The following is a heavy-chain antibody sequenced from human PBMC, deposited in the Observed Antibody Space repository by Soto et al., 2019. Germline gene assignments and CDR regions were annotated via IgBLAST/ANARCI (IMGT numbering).Heavy chain of an antibody. J-gene: IGHJ4*02. V-gene: IGHV1-2*04. CDR3: AREYSSGGQLFDY. D-gene: IGHD6-19*01. CDR1: GYTFTDYY. CDR2: INPNNGGT. Sequence: QVQLVQSGAEVKKPGASVKVSCKASGYTFTDYYMHWVRQAPGQGLEWMGWINPNNGGTNYAQKFQGWVGMTRDTSISTAYMEVTRLRSDDTAVYSCAREYSSGGQLFDYWGQGTLVTVSS.